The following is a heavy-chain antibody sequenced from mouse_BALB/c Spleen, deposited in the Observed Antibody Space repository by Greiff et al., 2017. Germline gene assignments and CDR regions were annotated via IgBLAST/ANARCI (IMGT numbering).Heavy chain of an antibody. CDR3: ARHGGVRGLDY. V-gene: IGHV5-12-1*01. CDR2: ISSGGGST. D-gene: IGHD2-14*01. CDR1: GFAFSSYD. J-gene: IGHJ2*01. Sequence: EVQGVESGGGLVKPGGSLKLSCAASGFAFSSYDMSWVRQTPEKRLEWVAYISSGGGSTYYPDTVKGRFTISRDNAKNTLYLQMSSLKSEDTAMYYCARHGGVRGLDYWGQGTTLTVSS.